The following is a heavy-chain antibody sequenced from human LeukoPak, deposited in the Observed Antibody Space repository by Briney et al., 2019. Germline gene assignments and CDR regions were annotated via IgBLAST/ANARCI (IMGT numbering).Heavy chain of an antibody. J-gene: IGHJ6*02. V-gene: IGHV3-7*01. CDR3: ATYKNWVAGDV. Sequence: GGSLGLSCAASGFTFSDYWMTWVRQAPGKGPEWVANVKKDGSEEHYVDSVKGRFTVSRDNAQNSLFLQMNSLRVEDTAVYYCATYKNWVAGDVWGQGTTVSVSS. D-gene: IGHD7-27*01. CDR1: GFTFSDYW. CDR2: VKKDGSEE.